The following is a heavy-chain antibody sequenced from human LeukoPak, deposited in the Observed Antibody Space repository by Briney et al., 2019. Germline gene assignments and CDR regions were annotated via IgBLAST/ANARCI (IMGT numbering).Heavy chain of an antibody. J-gene: IGHJ5*02. Sequence: SETLSLTCAVSGGSISSGGYSWSWIRQPPGKGLEWIGYIYHSGSTYYNPSLKSRVTISVDRSKNQFSLKLSSVAAADTAVYYCARVAVVKGIDPWGQGTLVTVSS. CDR1: GGSISSGGYS. V-gene: IGHV4-30-2*01. CDR3: ARVAVVKGIDP. D-gene: IGHD4-23*01. CDR2: IYHSGST.